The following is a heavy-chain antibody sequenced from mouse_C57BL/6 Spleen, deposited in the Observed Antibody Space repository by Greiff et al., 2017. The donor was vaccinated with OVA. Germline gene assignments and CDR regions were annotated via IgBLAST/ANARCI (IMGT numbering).Heavy chain of an antibody. CDR3: TRDLYYDYDGFAY. V-gene: IGHV1-5*01. J-gene: IGHJ3*01. Sequence: EVQLQQSGTVLARPGASVKMSCKTSGYTFTSYWMHWVKQRPGQGLEWIGAIYPGNSDTSYNQKFKGKAKLTAVTSASTAYMELSSLTNEDSAVYYCTRDLYYDYDGFAYWGQGTLVTVSA. CDR2: IYPGNSDT. D-gene: IGHD2-4*01. CDR1: GYTFTSYW.